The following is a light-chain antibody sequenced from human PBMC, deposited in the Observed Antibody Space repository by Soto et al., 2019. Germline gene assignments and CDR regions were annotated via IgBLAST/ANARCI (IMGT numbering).Light chain of an antibody. J-gene: IGKJ4*01. CDR1: QNVYFY. CDR2: DAS. CDR3: QQRTDWRLT. V-gene: IGKV3-11*01. Sequence: EIVLTQSPATLSLSPGERATVSCRASQNVYFYLAWYQQKPGQAPRLLIYDASNRATGIPTRFSGSGSGTDFTLTISSLEPEDCAVYYCQQRTDWRLTCGGGTKVEVK.